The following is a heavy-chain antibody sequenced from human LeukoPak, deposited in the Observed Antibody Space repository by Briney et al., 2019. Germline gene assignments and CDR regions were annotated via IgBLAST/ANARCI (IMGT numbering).Heavy chain of an antibody. V-gene: IGHV4-38-2*01. D-gene: IGHD4-11*01. J-gene: IGHJ4*02. Sequence: SETLSLTCAVSGYSITSGYYWAWIRQPPGKWLEWIGNIYHSANTFHNPSLKSRVTISVDTPKNQFSVELNSVTAADTAVYYCARRYSNYFFDYWGQGTLVTVSS. CDR1: GYSITSGYY. CDR2: IYHSANT. CDR3: ARRYSNYFFDY.